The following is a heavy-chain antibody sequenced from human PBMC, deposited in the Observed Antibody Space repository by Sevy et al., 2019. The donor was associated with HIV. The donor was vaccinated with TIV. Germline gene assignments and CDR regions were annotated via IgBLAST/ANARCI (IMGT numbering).Heavy chain of an antibody. CDR3: IIMGWHGGFDI. CDR2: IKSKNDGGTT. J-gene: IGHJ3*02. CDR1: GFTFSNTW. D-gene: IGHD4-17*01. Sequence: GGSLRLSCAASGFTFSNTWMSWVRQAPGKGLELVGRIKSKNDGGTTDYAAPVIGRFTISRDDSKRTMSLRMNSLKIDDSAWNYGIIMGWHGGFDIWGQGTMVTVSS. V-gene: IGHV3-15*01.